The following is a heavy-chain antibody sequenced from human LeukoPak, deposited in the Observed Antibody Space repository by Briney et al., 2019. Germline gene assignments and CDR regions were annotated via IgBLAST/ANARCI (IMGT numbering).Heavy chain of an antibody. J-gene: IGHJ4*02. CDR1: GYTFTGYY. Sequence: ASVKVSCKASGYTFTGYYMHWVRQAPGHGLEWMGWINPNSGGTNYAQKFQGRVTMTRDTSISTAYMELSRLRSDDTAVYYCATTIYYYDSSGYLDYWGQGTLVTVSS. D-gene: IGHD3-22*01. CDR2: INPNSGGT. CDR3: ATTIYYYDSSGYLDY. V-gene: IGHV1-2*02.